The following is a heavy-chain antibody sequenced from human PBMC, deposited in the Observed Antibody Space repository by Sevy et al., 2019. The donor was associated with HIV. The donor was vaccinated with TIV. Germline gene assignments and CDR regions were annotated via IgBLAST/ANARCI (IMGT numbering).Heavy chain of an antibody. J-gene: IGHJ4*02. Sequence: GGSLRLSCAASGFTFSEYGMHWVRQAPGKGLEWVAVISHDGRNNKYNADSVKGRFTISRDNSKKTLYLQMNRLRAEDTAIYYCARDRGEILSSAFNYWGRGTLVTVSS. CDR1: GFTFSEYG. CDR3: ARDRGEILSSAFNY. V-gene: IGHV3-30*04. D-gene: IGHD3-10*01. CDR2: ISHDGRNNK.